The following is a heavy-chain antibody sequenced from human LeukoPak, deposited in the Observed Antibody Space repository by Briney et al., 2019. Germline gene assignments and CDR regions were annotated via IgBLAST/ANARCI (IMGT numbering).Heavy chain of an antibody. CDR1: GGSFSGYF. CDR3: ARGKLCYDS. J-gene: IGHJ4*02. V-gene: IGHV4-34*01. CDR2: INHSGST. D-gene: IGHD3-22*01. Sequence: SETLSLTCAVYGGSFSGYFWSWIRQPLGKGLEWIGEINHSGSTNYNPSLKSRVTISVDTSKNQFSLKLSTVTAADTAVYYCARGKLCYDSWGQGTLVTVSS.